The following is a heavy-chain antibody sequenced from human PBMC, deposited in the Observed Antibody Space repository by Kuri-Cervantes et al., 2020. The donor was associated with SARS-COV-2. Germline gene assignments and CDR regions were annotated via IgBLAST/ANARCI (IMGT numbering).Heavy chain of an antibody. CDR2: IKQDGSEE. J-gene: IGHJ4*02. CDR3: ARASFDFWSGYYTGYYYDY. Sequence: GESLKISCAASGFTFSDYYMSWIRQAPGKGLEWVANIKQDGSEEYYVDSLKGRFTISRDNAKKSLYLQMNSLRAEDTAVYYCARASFDFWSGYYTGYYYDYWGQGTLVTVSS. CDR1: GFTFSDYY. V-gene: IGHV3-7*01. D-gene: IGHD3-3*01.